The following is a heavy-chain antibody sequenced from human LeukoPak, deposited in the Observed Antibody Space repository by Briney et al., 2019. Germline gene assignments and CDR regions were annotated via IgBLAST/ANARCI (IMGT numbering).Heavy chain of an antibody. V-gene: IGHV3-23*01. CDR2: ISGSGGST. J-gene: IGHJ4*02. D-gene: IGHD2-2*01. CDR3: AKDRNYAEDY. CDR1: GFKFSDHY. Sequence: GGSLRLSCAASGFKFSDHYIDWVRQAPGKGLEWVSAISGSGGSTYYADSVKGRFTISRDNSKNTLYLQMNSLRAEDTAVYYCAKDRNYAEDYWGQGTLVTVSS.